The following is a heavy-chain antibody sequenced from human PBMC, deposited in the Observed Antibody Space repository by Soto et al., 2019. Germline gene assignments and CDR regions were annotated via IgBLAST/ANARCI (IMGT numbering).Heavy chain of an antibody. J-gene: IGHJ4*02. Sequence: EVHLVESGGGLVQPGGSLRLSCAASGFTFSSSWMHWVRQAPGKGLVWVSRINGDESRTNYADSVKGRFTISRDNAKNTLYLEMNSLGAEDTALYYCARGPTGWYGYDSWGQGTLVTVSS. V-gene: IGHV3-74*01. D-gene: IGHD5-18*01. CDR1: GFTFSSSW. CDR3: ARGPTGWYGYDS. CDR2: INGDESRT.